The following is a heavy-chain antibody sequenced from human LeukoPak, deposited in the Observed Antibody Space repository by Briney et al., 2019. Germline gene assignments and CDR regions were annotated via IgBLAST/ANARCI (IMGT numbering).Heavy chain of an antibody. J-gene: IGHJ6*03. Sequence: SVKVSCKASGDTFSNYAMNWVRQAPGQGPEWMGAIIPIFGRPKYAQNFQGRVRMTADESTRTAYMELRGLRSDDTAVYYCARGRRITIFGVVIRYYMDVWGKGTTVTVSS. V-gene: IGHV1-69*13. CDR2: IIPIFGRP. CDR1: GDTFSNYA. CDR3: ARGRRITIFGVVIRYYMDV. D-gene: IGHD3-3*01.